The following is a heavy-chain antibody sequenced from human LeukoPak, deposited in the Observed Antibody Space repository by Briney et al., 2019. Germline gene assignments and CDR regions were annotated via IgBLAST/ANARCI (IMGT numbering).Heavy chain of an antibody. J-gene: IGHJ4*02. CDR2: IYYSGST. V-gene: IGHV4-59*01. CDR3: ARESPDYYDSSGYYFDY. D-gene: IGHD3-22*01. CDR1: GGSFSGYY. Sequence: PSETLSLTCAVYGGSFSGYYWSWIRQPPGKGLEWIGYIYYSGSTNYNPSLKSRVTISVDTSKNQFSLKLSSVTAADTAVYYCARESPDYYDSSGYYFDYWGQGTLVTVSS.